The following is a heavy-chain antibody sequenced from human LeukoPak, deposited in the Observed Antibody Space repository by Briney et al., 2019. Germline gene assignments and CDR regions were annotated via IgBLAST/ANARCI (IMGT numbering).Heavy chain of an antibody. V-gene: IGHV3-23*01. CDR3: AKGVVYYGSGSYYSFFGY. J-gene: IGHJ4*02. CDR2: IIGSGGST. D-gene: IGHD3-10*01. CDR1: GFTFSSYA. Sequence: GGSLRLSCAASGFTFSSYAMSWVRQAPGKGLEWVSAIIGSGGSTYYADSVKGRFTSSRDNSKNPLYLQMNSRRAEDTAVYYCAKGVVYYGSGSYYSFFGYWGQGTLVTVSS.